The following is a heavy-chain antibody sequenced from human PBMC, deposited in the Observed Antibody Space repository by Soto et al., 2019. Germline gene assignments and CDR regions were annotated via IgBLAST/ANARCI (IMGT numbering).Heavy chain of an antibody. CDR1: GFTFYNYA. V-gene: IGHV3-23*01. CDR3: ARYFYGSVPEDYFDY. J-gene: IGHJ4*02. D-gene: IGHD3-10*01. CDR2: LGASGDDT. Sequence: PGGSLRLSCAASGFTFYNYAMAWVRQAPGKGLEWVSSLGASGDDTYYANSVKGRFTVSRDNSKNTLYLQMNSLRGDDTAVYYCARYFYGSVPEDYFDYWGQGTLVTVSS.